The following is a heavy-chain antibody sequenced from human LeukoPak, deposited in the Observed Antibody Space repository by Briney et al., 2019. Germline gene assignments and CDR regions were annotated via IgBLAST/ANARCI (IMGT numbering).Heavy chain of an antibody. CDR1: GFTFSTYA. CDR3: ASAPGTSRDLKSDY. D-gene: IGHD2-2*01. J-gene: IGHJ4*02. V-gene: IGHV3-23*01. CDR2: INDGGSNT. Sequence: GGSLRLSCAASGFTFSTYAMGWVRRAPGKGLEWVAHINDGGSNTYYADSVKGRFTISRDNSKNTLYLQMNSLRAEDTAVYYCASAPGTSRDLKSDYWGQGTLVTVSS.